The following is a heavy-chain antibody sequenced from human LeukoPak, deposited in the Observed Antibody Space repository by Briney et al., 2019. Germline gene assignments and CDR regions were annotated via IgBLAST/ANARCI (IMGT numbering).Heavy chain of an antibody. J-gene: IGHJ4*02. V-gene: IGHV3-30*03. CDR3: ARSGYDYGSGWYFDY. Sequence: GRSLRLSCAASGFTFSSYGMHWVRQAPGKGLEWVAVISYDGSNKYYADSVKGRFTISIDNSKNTLYLQMNSLRAEDTAVYYCARSGYDYGSGWYFDYWGQGTLVTVSS. CDR1: GFTFSSYG. D-gene: IGHD5-12*01. CDR2: ISYDGSNK.